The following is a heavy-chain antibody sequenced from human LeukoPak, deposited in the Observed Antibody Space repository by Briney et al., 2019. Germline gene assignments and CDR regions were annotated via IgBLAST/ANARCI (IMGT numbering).Heavy chain of an antibody. CDR1: GGSFSGYY. D-gene: IGHD3-10*01. CDR3: ARGSSHYYYGSGSRRFDP. V-gene: IGHV4-34*01. CDR2: INHSGST. J-gene: IGHJ5*02. Sequence: KASETLSLTCAVYGGSFSGYYWSWIRQPPGKGLEWIGEINHSGSTNYNPSLKSRVTISVDTSKNQFSLKLSSVTAADTAVYYCARGSSHYYYGSGSRRFDPWGQGTLVTVSS.